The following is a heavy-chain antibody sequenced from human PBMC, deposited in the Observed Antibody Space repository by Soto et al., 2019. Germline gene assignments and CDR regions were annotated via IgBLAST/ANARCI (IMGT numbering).Heavy chain of an antibody. J-gene: IGHJ6*02. D-gene: IGHD7-27*01. CDR2: LSRGDER. Sequence: QVQLQESGPGLVKPSETLSLTCTVSGAPITTTKWWAWVRLPPGKGLEWIGELSRGDERSSTPSLEGRFTMSLAKSTINFSLKLTSETAADTAIYCWATQTISYTGGVWGRGTSVTVSS. CDR1: GAPITTTKW. V-gene: IGHV4-4*01. CDR3: ATQTISYTGGV.